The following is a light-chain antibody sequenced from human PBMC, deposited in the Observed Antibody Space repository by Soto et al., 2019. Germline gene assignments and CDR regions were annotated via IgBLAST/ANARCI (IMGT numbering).Light chain of an antibody. CDR3: RSYTSSSTYV. CDR2: DVS. V-gene: IGLV2-14*01. CDR1: SSDVGGYNY. Sequence: QSALTQPASVSGSPGQWITISCTGTSSDVGGYNYVSWYQQHPGKAPKLMIYDVSNRPSGVSNRFSGSKSVNTASLTISGLQAEDEADYYCRSYTSSSTYVFGTGTKVNVL. J-gene: IGLJ1*01.